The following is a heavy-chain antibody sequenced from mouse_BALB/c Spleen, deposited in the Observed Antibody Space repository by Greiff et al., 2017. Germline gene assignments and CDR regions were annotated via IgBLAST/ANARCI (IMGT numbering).Heavy chain of an antibody. V-gene: IGHV3-6*02. CDR2: ISYDGSN. Sequence: EVKLQESGPGLVKPSQSLSLTCSVTGYSITSGYYWNWIRQFPGNKLEWMGYISYDGSNNYNPSLKNRISITRDTSKNQFFLKLNSVTTEDTATYYCARGEGYDYDDDAMDYWGQGTSVTVSS. CDR3: ARGEGYDYDDDAMDY. D-gene: IGHD2-4*01. CDR1: GYSITSGYY. J-gene: IGHJ4*01.